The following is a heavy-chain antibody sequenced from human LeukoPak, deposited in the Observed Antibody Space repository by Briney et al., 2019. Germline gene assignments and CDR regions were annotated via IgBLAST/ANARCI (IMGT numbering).Heavy chain of an antibody. CDR1: GFTFSSYW. CDR3: AELGITMIGGV. CDR2: INQDGSGK. V-gene: IGHV3-7*01. Sequence: PGGSLRLSCAASGFTFSSYWMTWVRQAPGKGLAWVANINQDGSGKYYVDSVKGRFTISRDNAKNSLYLQMNSLRAEDTAVYYCAELGITMIGGVWGKGTTVTISS. J-gene: IGHJ6*04. D-gene: IGHD3-10*02.